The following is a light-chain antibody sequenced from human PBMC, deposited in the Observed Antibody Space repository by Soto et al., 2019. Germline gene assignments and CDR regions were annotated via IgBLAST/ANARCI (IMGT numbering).Light chain of an antibody. CDR2: DVT. V-gene: IGLV2-14*01. Sequence: QSVLTQPASVSGSPGQSVTISCSGSSIDVGAYNYVSWYQRHPGKAPKLIIYDVTNRPSGVSNRFSGSKSGNTASLTISGLQAEDEADYFCSSYTSSSTVVFGGGTKLTVL. CDR1: SIDVGAYNY. J-gene: IGLJ3*02. CDR3: SSYTSSSTVV.